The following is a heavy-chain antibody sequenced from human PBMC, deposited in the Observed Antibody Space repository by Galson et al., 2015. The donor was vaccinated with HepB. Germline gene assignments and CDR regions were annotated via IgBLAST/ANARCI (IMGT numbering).Heavy chain of an antibody. D-gene: IGHD5-18*01. CDR1: GFTFSSYS. J-gene: IGHJ3*02. V-gene: IGHV3-21*01. CDR2: ISSSSSYI. Sequence: SLRLSCAASGFTFSSYSMNWVRQAPGKGLEWVSSISSSSSYIYYADSVKGRFTISRDNAKNSLYLQMNSLRAEDTAVYYCARVSAAILKKVGAFDIWGQGTMVTVSS. CDR3: ARVSAAILKKVGAFDI.